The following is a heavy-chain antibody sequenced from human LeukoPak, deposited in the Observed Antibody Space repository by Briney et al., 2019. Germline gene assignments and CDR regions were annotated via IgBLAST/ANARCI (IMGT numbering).Heavy chain of an antibody. Sequence: GGSLRLSXAASGFTFRSYWMHWVRQAPGKGLVWVSRINSDGSSTSYADSVKGRFTISRDNAKNTLYLQMNSLRAEDTAVYYCARDPYCSGGSCYFPNWFDPWGQGTLVTVSS. CDR3: ARDPYCSGGSCYFPNWFDP. CDR1: GFTFRSYW. D-gene: IGHD2-15*01. J-gene: IGHJ5*02. V-gene: IGHV3-74*01. CDR2: INSDGSST.